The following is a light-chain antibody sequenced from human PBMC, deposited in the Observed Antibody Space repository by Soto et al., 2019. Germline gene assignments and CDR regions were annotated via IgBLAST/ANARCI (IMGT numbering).Light chain of an antibody. CDR2: AAT. CDR1: QSINNY. J-gene: IGKJ2*01. V-gene: IGKV1-39*01. CDR3: QQSYNSPYT. Sequence: DIQMTQSPSSLSASLGDRVTITCRASQSINNYLNWYQQEEGKAPKLLIYAATSLQSGVPSRSSGSGSGTEFTLTISSLQPGDFATYYCQQSYNSPYTFGLGTKLEIK.